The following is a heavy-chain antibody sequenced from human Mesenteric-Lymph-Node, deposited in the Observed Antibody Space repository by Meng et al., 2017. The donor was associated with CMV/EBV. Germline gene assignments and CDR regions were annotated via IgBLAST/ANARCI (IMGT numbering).Heavy chain of an antibody. CDR1: GFTFSSSW. Sequence: GESLKISCAASGFTFSSSWMHWVRQAPGKGLVWVSRINPDGISTTFAGSVEGRFTISRDNAKSTLYLQMNSLRAEDTGVYYCARDLRGKDDYWGQGTLVTVSS. V-gene: IGHV3-74*03. CDR3: ARDLRGKDDY. CDR2: INPDGIST. J-gene: IGHJ4*02. D-gene: IGHD5-12*01.